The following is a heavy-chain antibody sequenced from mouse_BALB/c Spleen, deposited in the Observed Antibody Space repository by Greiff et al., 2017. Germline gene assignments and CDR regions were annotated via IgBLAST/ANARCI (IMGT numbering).Heavy chain of an antibody. CDR1: GFTFSSYG. CDR2: INSNGGST. J-gene: IGHJ4*01. D-gene: IGHD1-1*01. CDR3: AREDYGYAMDY. V-gene: IGHV5-6-3*01. Sequence: EVMLVESGGGLVQPGGSLKLSCAASGFTFSSYGMSWVRQTPDKRLELVATINSNGGSTYYPDSVKGRFTISRDNAKNTLYLQMSSLKSEDTAMYYCAREDYGYAMDYWGQGTSVTVSS.